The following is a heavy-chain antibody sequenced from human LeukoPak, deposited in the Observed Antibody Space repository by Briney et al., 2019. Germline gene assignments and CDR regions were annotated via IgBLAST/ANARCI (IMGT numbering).Heavy chain of an antibody. CDR3: ARERPNSSSWYARWFDP. CDR2: INPYSGDT. Sequence: ASVKVSCKASGYSFTGYYIHWVRQAPGQGLAWMGWINPYSGDTTYAQKFQGRLTLTRDTSISTAYMELSRLKSDDTAVYYCARERPNSSSWYARWFDPWGQGTLVTVSS. V-gene: IGHV1-2*02. J-gene: IGHJ5*02. CDR1: GYSFTGYY. D-gene: IGHD6-13*01.